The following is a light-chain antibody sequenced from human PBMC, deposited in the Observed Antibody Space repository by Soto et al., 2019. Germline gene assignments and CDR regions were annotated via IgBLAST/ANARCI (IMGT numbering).Light chain of an antibody. CDR3: CSYARTTHV. J-gene: IGLJ1*01. V-gene: IGLV2-11*01. Sequence: QSALTQPPSVSGSPGQSVTISCTGTTSDIGGYKYVSWYQQHPGKAPKLMIFDVTKRPSGVPDRFSGSNSGNTASLTISGLQAEDEAIYYCCSYARTTHVFGTGTKLTVL. CDR1: TSDIGGYKY. CDR2: DVT.